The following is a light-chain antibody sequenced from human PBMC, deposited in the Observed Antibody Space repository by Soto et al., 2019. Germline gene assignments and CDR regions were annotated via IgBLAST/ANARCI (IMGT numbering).Light chain of an antibody. Sequence: EIGLTQSPGTLSLSPGERATLSCRANQSVSSSYLAWYQQKPGQGPRLLIYGASSRATGIPDRFSGNGSGTHFILTINGLEPEDFVVYYCQQYGSSPLITFGQGTGLEIK. CDR1: QSVSSSY. CDR3: QQYGSSPLIT. J-gene: IGKJ5*01. V-gene: IGKV3-20*01. CDR2: GAS.